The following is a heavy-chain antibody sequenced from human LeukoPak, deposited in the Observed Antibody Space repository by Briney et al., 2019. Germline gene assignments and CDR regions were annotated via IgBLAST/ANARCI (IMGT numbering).Heavy chain of an antibody. D-gene: IGHD5-24*01. V-gene: IGHV3-23*01. CDR1: GFTFSSYA. CDR3: ARGRWLQLLFDY. Sequence: PGGSLRLSCAASGFTFSSYAMSWVRQAPGKGLEWVSAISGSGGSTYYADSVKGRFTISRDNAKNSLYLQMNSLRAEDTAVYYCARGRWLQLLFDYWGQGTLVTVSS. J-gene: IGHJ4*02. CDR2: ISGSGGST.